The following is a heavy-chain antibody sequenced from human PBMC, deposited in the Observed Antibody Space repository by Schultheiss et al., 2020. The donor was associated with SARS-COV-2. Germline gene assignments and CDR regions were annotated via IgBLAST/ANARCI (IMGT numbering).Heavy chain of an antibody. CDR2: IIPIFGTA. CDR1: GGTFSAYA. V-gene: IGHV1-69*13. D-gene: IGHD5-12*01. CDR3: ARDPLLGYGYDFDY. Sequence: SVKVSCKVSGGTFSAYAFSWVRQAPGQGLEWMGGIIPIFGTANYAQKFQGRVTITADESNTAYMELSSLRSDDTAVYYCARDPLLGYGYDFDYWGQGILVTVSS. J-gene: IGHJ4*02.